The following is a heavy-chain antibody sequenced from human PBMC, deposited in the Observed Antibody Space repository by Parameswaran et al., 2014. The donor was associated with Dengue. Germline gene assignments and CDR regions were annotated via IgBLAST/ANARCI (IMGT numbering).Heavy chain of an antibody. CDR1: GGSISSYY. V-gene: IGHV4-59*13. CDR2: IYYTGST. Sequence: SETLSLTCTVSGGSISSYYWSWIRQPPGRGLEWIGYIYYTGSTSYNPSLKSRVTTSVDTSKNVFSLKLTSVTAADTAVYYCARGTTVVYFDYWGQGTLVTVSS. CDR3: ARGTTVVYFDY. J-gene: IGHJ4*02. D-gene: IGHD4-23*01.